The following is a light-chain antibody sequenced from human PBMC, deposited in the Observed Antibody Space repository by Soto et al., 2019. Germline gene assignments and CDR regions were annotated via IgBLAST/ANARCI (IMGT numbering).Light chain of an antibody. CDR2: DAS. Sequence: DIRMTQSPSSLSASVGDRVTITCQASQDISKYLNWYQQKPGRAPKLLIYDASNLESGVPSRFSGSGSGTHFTFTISGLQTEDFATYYCLQYDYLPLAFGGGTNVDMK. CDR1: QDISKY. CDR3: LQYDYLPLA. V-gene: IGKV1-33*01. J-gene: IGKJ4*01.